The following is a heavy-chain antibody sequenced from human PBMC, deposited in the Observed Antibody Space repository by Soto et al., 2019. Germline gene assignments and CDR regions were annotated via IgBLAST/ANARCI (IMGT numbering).Heavy chain of an antibody. J-gene: IGHJ4*02. CDR3: ASQMRGPIPPLGWLSPVTS. Sequence: QLRLQESGPGLVKPSGTLSLTCTVSGDSVTSDDSYWGWIRRPPGQGLEWIGTISHTGETFYNPPLTSCRTMSLDESKTQFSLKLASMSAGDAGVFSGASQMRGPIPPLGWLSPVTSGGQGSLVTVSS. CDR2: ISHTGET. V-gene: IGHV4-39*01. D-gene: IGHD3-3*01. CDR1: GDSVTSDDSY.